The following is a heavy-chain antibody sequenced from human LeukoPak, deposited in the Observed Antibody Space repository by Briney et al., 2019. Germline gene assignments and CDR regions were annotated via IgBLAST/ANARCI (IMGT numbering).Heavy chain of an antibody. CDR1: GFIFSSYG. V-gene: IGHV3-21*01. J-gene: IGHJ3*02. Sequence: GGSLRLSCAASGFIFSSYGMHWVRQAPGKGLEWVSSISSSSSYIYYADSVKGRFTISRDNAKNSLYLQMNSLRAEDTAVYYCARGRRDGTRNAFDIWGQGTMVTVSS. D-gene: IGHD5-24*01. CDR2: ISSSSSYI. CDR3: ARGRRDGTRNAFDI.